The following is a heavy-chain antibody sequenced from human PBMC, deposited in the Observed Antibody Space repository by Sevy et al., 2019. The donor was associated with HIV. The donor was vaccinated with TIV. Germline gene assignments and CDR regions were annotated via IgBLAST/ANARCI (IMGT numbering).Heavy chain of an antibody. CDR2: ISYDGSNK. Sequence: SLRLSCAASGFTFSSYAMHWVRQAPGKGLEWVAVISYDGSNKYYADSVKGRFTISRDNSKNTLYLQMNSLRAEETAVYYGAGDNGSSTSCDREAYYYYGMDVWGQGTTVTVSS. CDR1: GFTFSSYA. J-gene: IGHJ6*02. V-gene: IGHV3-30-3*01. D-gene: IGHD2-2*01. CDR3: AGDNGSSTSCDREAYYYYGMDV.